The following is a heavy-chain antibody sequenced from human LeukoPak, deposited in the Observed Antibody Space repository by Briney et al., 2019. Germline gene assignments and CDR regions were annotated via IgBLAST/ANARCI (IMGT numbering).Heavy chain of an antibody. Sequence: GGSLRLSCAVSGFTFSRHSMSWVRQAPGRGLEWVSFMSDDTTNIYYADSVRGRFTISRDNAGNSLFLQMNSLRAEGTAVYYCARHQRASQYYFDYWGQGILVTVSS. J-gene: IGHJ4*02. V-gene: IGHV3-48*01. CDR1: GFTFSRHS. CDR3: ARHQRASQYYFDY. CDR2: MSDDTTNI.